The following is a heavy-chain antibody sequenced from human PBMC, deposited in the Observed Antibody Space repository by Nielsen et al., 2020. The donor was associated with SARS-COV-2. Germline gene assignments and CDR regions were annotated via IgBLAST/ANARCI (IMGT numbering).Heavy chain of an antibody. J-gene: IGHJ6*02. CDR1: GYTFTGYY. CDR2: INTNSGGT. CDR3: AREFYADSAGSSSIYGMDV. Sequence: ASVKVSCKASGYTFTGYYMHWVRQAPGQGLEWMGWINTNSGGTNYAQKFQGRVTMTRDTSISTAYMELSRLRSDDTAVYYCAREFYADSAGSSSIYGMDVWGQGTTVTVSS. D-gene: IGHD2/OR15-2a*01. V-gene: IGHV1-2*02.